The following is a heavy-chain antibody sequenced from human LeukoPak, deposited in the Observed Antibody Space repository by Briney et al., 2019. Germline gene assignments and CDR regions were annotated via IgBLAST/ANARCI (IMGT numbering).Heavy chain of an antibody. V-gene: IGHV5-51*01. CDR2: IYPGDSNT. Sequence: GESLKISCKGSGYSFTSYWIGWVRQMPGKGLEWMGIIYPGDSNTKYSPSVQGQVTISVGKSISTAYLQWSSLKASDTAMYYCAIFRTTVTTSTFDYWGQGTLVTVSS. J-gene: IGHJ4*02. D-gene: IGHD4-17*01. CDR3: AIFRTTVTTSTFDY. CDR1: GYSFTSYW.